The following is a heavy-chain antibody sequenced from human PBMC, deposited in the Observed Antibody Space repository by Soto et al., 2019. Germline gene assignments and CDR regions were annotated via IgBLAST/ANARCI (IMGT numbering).Heavy chain of an antibody. V-gene: IGHV3-33*01. D-gene: IGHD1-26*01. J-gene: IGHJ4*02. CDR3: ARDCAGVGATVMDY. Sequence: PGGSLRLSCAASGFTFSTYGMHWVRQAPGKGLEWVAVIWYDGSTKYYADSVKGRFTISRDNSKNTLYLQMNSLRGEDTAIYYCARDCAGVGATVMDYWGQGTLVTVSS. CDR2: IWYDGSTK. CDR1: GFTFSTYG.